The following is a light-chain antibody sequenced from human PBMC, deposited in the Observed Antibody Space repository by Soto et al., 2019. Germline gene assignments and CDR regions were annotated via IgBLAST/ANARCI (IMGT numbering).Light chain of an antibody. Sequence: ETMLTQSPATLSASPGERVTLSCRATQSVTYNLAWYQQKPGQAPRLLIYGASTRATGIPARFSGRGSGTEFTLTITSLQPDDFATYYCQHYNSYSEAFGQGTRWIT. V-gene: IGKV3-15*01. J-gene: IGKJ1*01. CDR1: QSVTYN. CDR3: QHYNSYSEA. CDR2: GAS.